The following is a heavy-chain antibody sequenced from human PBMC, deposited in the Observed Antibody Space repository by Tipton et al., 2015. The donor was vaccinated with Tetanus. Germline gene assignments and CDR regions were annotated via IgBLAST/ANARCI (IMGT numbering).Heavy chain of an antibody. D-gene: IGHD1-26*01. CDR1: GFSLNIYS. V-gene: IGHV3-21*01. CDR2: ISSNDIFV. Sequence: GSLRLSCEASGFSLNIYSMDWVRQAPGKGLEWVAAISSNDIFVYYADSVKGRFTVSRDNDKNSLYLQMNSLRAEDTAVYYCARGGRSFDYWGQGTLVTVSS. J-gene: IGHJ4*02. CDR3: ARGGRSFDY.